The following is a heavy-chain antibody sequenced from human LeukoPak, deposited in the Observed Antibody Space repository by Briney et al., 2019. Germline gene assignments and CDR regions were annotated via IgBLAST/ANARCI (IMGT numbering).Heavy chain of an antibody. J-gene: IGHJ4*02. CDR1: GFTFSSFW. CDR3: ARAGIGASWYSFDN. D-gene: IGHD6-13*01. CDR2: IESDGTGT. Sequence: GGSLRLSCAASGFTFSSFWMYWVRQAPGKGLVWVSRIESDGTGTAYADSVKGRFTISRDNAKNTLYLQVNSLRVEDTAMYYCARAGIGASWYSFDNWGQGTLVTVPS. V-gene: IGHV3-74*01.